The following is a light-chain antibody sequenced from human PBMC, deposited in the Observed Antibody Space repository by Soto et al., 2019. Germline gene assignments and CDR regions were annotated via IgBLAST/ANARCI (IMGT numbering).Light chain of an antibody. CDR2: AAY. V-gene: IGKV1-27*01. Sequence: DIQMTQSPSSLSASVGDRVTITCRASQGITNYLAWYQQKPGKVPKLLISAAYTLQSGVPPRFSGSGSGTDVTLTISSLQPEDVATYYCQGYNSAPFTFGPGTRVDI. CDR1: QGITNY. CDR3: QGYNSAPFT. J-gene: IGKJ3*01.